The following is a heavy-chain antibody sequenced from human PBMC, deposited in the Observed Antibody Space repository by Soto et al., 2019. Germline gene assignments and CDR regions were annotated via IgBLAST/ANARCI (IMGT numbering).Heavy chain of an antibody. V-gene: IGHV3-33*01. Sequence: GGSLRLSCAASGFTFSSYGMHWVRQAPGKGLEWVAVIWYDGSNKYYADSVKGRFTISRDNSKNTLYLQMNSLRAEDTAVYYCATDGTEYYDSSGYEGFFQHWGQGTLVTVSS. CDR3: ATDGTEYYDSSGYEGFFQH. J-gene: IGHJ1*01. D-gene: IGHD3-22*01. CDR1: GFTFSSYG. CDR2: IWYDGSNK.